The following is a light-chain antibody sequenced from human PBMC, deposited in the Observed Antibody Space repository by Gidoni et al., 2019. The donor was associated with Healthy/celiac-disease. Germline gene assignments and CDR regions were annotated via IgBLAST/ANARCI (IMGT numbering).Light chain of an antibody. J-gene: IGLJ2*01. Sequence: QSALTQPASESGSPGQSITISCTGTSSDVGSYNLVSWYQQHPGKAPKLMIYEGSKRPSGVSNRFSGSKSGNTASLTISGLQAGDEADYYCCSYAGSSTHVVFGGGTKLTVL. CDR3: CSYAGSSTHVV. CDR2: EGS. V-gene: IGLV2-23*01. CDR1: SSDVGSYNL.